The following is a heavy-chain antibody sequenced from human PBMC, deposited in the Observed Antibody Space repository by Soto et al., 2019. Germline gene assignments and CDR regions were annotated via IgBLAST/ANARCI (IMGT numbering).Heavy chain of an antibody. CDR3: ARDGPYYYESSGYLRGYYYGMDV. J-gene: IGHJ6*02. CDR2: INPSGGST. CDR1: GYTFTSYY. D-gene: IGHD3-22*01. V-gene: IGHV1-46*01. Sequence: ASVKVSCKASGYTFTSYYMHWVRQAPGQGLEWMGIINPSGGSTSYAQKFQGRVTMARDTSTSTVYMELSSLRSEDTAVYYCARDGPYYYESSGYLRGYYYGMDVWGQGTTVTVSS.